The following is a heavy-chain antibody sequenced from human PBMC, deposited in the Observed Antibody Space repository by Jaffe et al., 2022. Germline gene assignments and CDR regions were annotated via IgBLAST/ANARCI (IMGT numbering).Heavy chain of an antibody. D-gene: IGHD4-17*01. Sequence: QVTLRESGPALVKPTQTLTLTCTFSGFSLSTSGMCVSWIRQPPGKALEWLALIDWDDDKYYSTSLKTRLTISKDTSKNQVVLTMTNMDPVDTATYYCARMTQLLHTVTTGEGAFDIWGQGTMVTVSS. J-gene: IGHJ3*02. V-gene: IGHV2-70*01. CDR1: GFSLSTSGMC. CDR3: ARMTQLLHTVTTGEGAFDI. CDR2: IDWDDDK.